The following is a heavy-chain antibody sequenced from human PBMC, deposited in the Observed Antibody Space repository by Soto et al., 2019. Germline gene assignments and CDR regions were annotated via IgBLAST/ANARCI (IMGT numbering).Heavy chain of an antibody. CDR2: IYYSGST. J-gene: IGHJ5*02. CDR3: ARQTNWFDP. V-gene: IGHV4-59*08. CDR1: GGSISSYY. Sequence: SETLSLTCTVSGGSISSYYWSWIRQPPGKGLEWIGYIYYSGSTNYNPSLKSRVTISVDTSKNQFSLKLSSVTAADTAVYYCARQTNWFDPWGQGTLVTVSS.